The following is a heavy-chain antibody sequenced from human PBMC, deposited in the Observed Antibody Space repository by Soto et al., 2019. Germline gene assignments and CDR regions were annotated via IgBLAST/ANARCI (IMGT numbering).Heavy chain of an antibody. CDR3: ASGRGTENY. CDR2: LNDSGST. CDR1: GGSFSGSY. D-gene: IGHD3-10*01. Sequence: QVQLQQWGAGLLKPSETLSLTCGVYGGSFSGSYWSWIRQPPGKGLEWIGELNDSGSTNYNPSLRGRAPRAVDTYKHQSSLNMGSVTAADTAVYYCASGRGTENYWGQGTLVTVSS. V-gene: IGHV4-34*01. J-gene: IGHJ4*02.